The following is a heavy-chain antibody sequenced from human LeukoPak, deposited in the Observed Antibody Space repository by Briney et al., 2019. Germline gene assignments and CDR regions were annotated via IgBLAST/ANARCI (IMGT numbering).Heavy chain of an antibody. CDR2: IYSSGII. CDR3: ARDSGTTGEVKFDP. J-gene: IGHJ5*02. V-gene: IGHV4-4*07. D-gene: IGHD3-10*01. Sequence: SETLSLTCTVSGGSISNYYWSWIRQPAGKALEWIGRIYSSGIITYNPSLKSRVTMSADTSKNQFSLKLSSVTAADTAVYYCARDSGTTGEVKFDPWGQGTLVTVSS. CDR1: GGSISNYY.